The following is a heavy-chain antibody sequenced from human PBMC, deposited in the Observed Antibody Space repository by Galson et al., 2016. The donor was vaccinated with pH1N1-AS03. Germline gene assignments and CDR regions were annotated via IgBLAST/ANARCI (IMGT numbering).Heavy chain of an antibody. CDR3: LAYGSGTQAYFDY. CDR1: GYTLTRYY. Sequence: SVKVSCKASGYTLTRYYVHWVRQAPGEGLEWMGVIDPSGGGTTYAQKFQDRVTMTRDTSTSSAHMELSSLRFDDTAVYYCLAYGSGTQAYFDYWGQGTPVAVSS. V-gene: IGHV1-46*01. J-gene: IGHJ4*02. D-gene: IGHD3-10*01. CDR2: IDPSGGGT.